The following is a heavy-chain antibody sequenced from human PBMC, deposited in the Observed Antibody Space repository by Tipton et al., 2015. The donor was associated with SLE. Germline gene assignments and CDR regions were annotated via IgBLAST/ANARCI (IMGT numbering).Heavy chain of an antibody. CDR2: IYHSGST. Sequence: TLSLTCAVSGYSISSGYYWGWIRQPPGKGLEWIGSIYHSGSTNYNPSLKSRVTISVDTSKNQFSLKLSSVTAADTAVYYCARRADAFDIWGQGTMVTVSS. CDR3: ARRADAFDI. V-gene: IGHV4-38-2*01. J-gene: IGHJ3*02. CDR1: GYSISSGYY.